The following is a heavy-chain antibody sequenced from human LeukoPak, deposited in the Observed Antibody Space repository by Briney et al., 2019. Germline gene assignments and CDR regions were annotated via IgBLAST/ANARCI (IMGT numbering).Heavy chain of an antibody. CDR2: INYSVST. CDR1: GDSISSSSYY. J-gene: IGHJ4*02. Sequence: SETLSLTCTVSGDSISSSSYYWGWIRQPPGKGLEWIGSINYSVSTYYNPSLKSRVTISVDTSKNQFSLKLSSVTAADTAVYYCARHEGYVPFDYWGQGTLVTVSS. D-gene: IGHD3-16*01. V-gene: IGHV4-39*01. CDR3: ARHEGYVPFDY.